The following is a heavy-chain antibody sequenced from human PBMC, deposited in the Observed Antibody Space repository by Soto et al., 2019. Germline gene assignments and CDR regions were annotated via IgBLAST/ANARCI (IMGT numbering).Heavy chain of an antibody. CDR2: IDYNGVT. J-gene: IGHJ4*02. D-gene: IGHD2-15*01. CDR3: GKVLVGATGHTDSDS. Sequence: PSETRSRTCTVSGGSIYSSGYYWGWIRQPPGRGLEWMGNIDYNGVTYSNPSLRSRVTISRDTSKNQFSLKLTSVTAADTALYYCGKVLVGATGHTDSDSWGPGTLVTVSS. V-gene: IGHV4-39*01. CDR1: GGSIYSSGYY.